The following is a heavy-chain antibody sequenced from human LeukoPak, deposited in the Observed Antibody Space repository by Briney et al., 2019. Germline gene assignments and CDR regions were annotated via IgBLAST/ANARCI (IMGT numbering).Heavy chain of an antibody. Sequence: SETLSLTCTVSGGSISSYYWSWIRQPAGKGLEWIGRIYTSGSTNYNPSLKSRVTMSVDTSKNQFSLKLSSVTAADTAVSYCARDRPPYDILTGYLHGGDAFDIWGQGTMVTVSS. CDR1: GGSISSYY. V-gene: IGHV4-4*07. D-gene: IGHD3-9*01. CDR2: IYTSGST. CDR3: ARDRPPYDILTGYLHGGDAFDI. J-gene: IGHJ3*02.